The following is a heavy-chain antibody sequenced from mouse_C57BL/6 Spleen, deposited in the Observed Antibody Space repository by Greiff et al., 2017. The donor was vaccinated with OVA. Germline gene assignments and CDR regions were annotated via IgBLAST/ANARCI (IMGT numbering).Heavy chain of an antibody. CDR2: ISSGGSYT. V-gene: IGHV5-6*01. D-gene: IGHD1-1*01. CDR1: GFTFSSYG. Sequence: EVQLVESGGDLVKPGGSLKLSCAASGFTFSSYGMSWFRQTPDKRLEWVATISSGGSYTYYPDSVKGRFTISRDNAKNTLYLQMSSLKSEDTAMYYCSLITTDAMDYWGQGTSVTVSS. CDR3: SLITTDAMDY. J-gene: IGHJ4*01.